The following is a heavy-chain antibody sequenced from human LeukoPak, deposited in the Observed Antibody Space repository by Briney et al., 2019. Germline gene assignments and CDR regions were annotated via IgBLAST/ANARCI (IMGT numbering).Heavy chain of an antibody. V-gene: IGHV4-59*01. D-gene: IGHD3-22*01. CDR3: ARASGHDTSGYYSEVGRYFDY. J-gene: IGHJ4*02. Sequence: SETLSLTCAVYGGSFSGYYWSWIRQTPGKGLEWIGYIYYSGSTNSNPSLKSRVTISTDTSKNQFSLKLSSVTAADTAVYYCARASGHDTSGYYSEVGRYFDYWGQGTLVTVSS. CDR2: IYYSGST. CDR1: GGSFSGYY.